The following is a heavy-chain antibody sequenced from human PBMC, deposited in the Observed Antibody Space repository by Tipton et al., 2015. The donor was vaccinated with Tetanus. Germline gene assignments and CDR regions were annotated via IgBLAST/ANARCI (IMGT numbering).Heavy chain of an antibody. J-gene: IGHJ4*02. CDR2: IYYSGST. V-gene: IGHV4-31*03. CDR1: GGSISSGGYY. CDR3: AREGDSSGTFDY. D-gene: IGHD3-22*01. Sequence: TLSLTCTVSGGSISSGGYYWSWIRQHPGKGLEWIGYIYYSGSTYCNPSLKSRVTISVDTSKNQFSLKLSSVTAADTAVYYCAREGDSSGTFDYWGQGTLVTVSS.